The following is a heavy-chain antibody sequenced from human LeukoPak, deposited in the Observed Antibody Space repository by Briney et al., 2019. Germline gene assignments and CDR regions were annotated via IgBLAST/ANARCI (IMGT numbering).Heavy chain of an antibody. CDR3: ARAGPYSSGWLRSGYYYYYMDV. V-gene: IGHV1-69*05. J-gene: IGHJ6*03. CDR2: IIPIFGTA. D-gene: IGHD6-19*01. CDR1: GGTFSSYA. Sequence: VASVKVSCKASGGTFSSYAISWVRQAPGQGLEWMGGIIPIFGTANYAQKFQGRVTMTTDTSTSTAYMELRSLRSDDTAVYYCARAGPYSSGWLRSGYYYYYMDVWGKGTTVTVSS.